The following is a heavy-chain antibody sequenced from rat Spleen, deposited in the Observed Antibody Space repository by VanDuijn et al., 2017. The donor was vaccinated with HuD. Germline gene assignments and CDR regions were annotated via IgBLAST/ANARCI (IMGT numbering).Heavy chain of an antibody. D-gene: IGHD1-4*01. CDR3: TTPRPYSYFDY. Sequence: EVQLMESGGGLVQPGRSLKLSCAASGFTFSDCYMAWVRQAPTKGLEWVASISHDGGSTYYRDSVKGRFTISRDNAKSSLYLQMDSLRSEDTATYYCTTPRPYSYFDYWGQGVMVTVSS. J-gene: IGHJ2*01. V-gene: IGHV5-20*01. CDR1: GFTFSDCY. CDR2: ISHDGGST.